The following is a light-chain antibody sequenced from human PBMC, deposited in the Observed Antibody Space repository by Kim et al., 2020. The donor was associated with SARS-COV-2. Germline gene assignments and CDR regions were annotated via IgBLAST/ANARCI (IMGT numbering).Light chain of an antibody. V-gene: IGLV3-1*01. CDR1: KLGDKY. CDR3: QAWDSSNVV. CDR2: QDS. Sequence: YELTQPPSVSVSPGQTASITCSGDKLGDKYACWYQQKPGQSPVLVIYQDSKWPSGIPERFSGSNSGNTATLTISGTQAMDEADYYCQAWDSSNVVFGGGTQLTVL. J-gene: IGLJ2*01.